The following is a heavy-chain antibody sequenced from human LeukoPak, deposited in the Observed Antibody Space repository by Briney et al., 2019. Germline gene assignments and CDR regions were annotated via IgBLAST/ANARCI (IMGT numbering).Heavy chain of an antibody. CDR1: GFTFDDFG. J-gene: IGHJ4*02. Sequence: GGSLRLSCAASGFTFDDFGMGWVRQPPGRGLERVSGINWDGGSTGYADSVKGRFTISRDNAKNSLYLQMNSLRAEDTALYYCARAGRPKHGDYLRHFDYWGQGTLVTVSS. CDR3: ARAGRPKHGDYLRHFDY. V-gene: IGHV3-20*04. CDR2: INWDGGST. D-gene: IGHD4-17*01.